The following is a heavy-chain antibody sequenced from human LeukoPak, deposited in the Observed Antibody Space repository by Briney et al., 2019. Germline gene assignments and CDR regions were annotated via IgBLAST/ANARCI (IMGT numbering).Heavy chain of an antibody. D-gene: IGHD2-21*02. CDR1: GGSISSRTYY. Sequence: SETLSLTCTVSGGSISSRTYYWAWIRQPPGKGLEWIGSINYSGKITYNPALKSRVTVSLDTSKNQFSLTLSSVTAADTAVYYCARDFGDWRTDYWGQGTLVTVSS. CDR2: INYSGKI. CDR3: ARDFGDWRTDY. V-gene: IGHV4-39*07. J-gene: IGHJ4*02.